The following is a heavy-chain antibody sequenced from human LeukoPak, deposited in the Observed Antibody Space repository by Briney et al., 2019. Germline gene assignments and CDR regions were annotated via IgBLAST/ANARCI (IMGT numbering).Heavy chain of an antibody. Sequence: ASVKVSCKVSGYTLTELSMHWVRQAPGKGLEWMGGFDPEDGETIYAQKFQGRVTMTTGTSTSTAYMELRSLRSDDTAVYYCVSEAPRGGDCYSGAFDIWGQGTMVTASS. CDR3: VSEAPRGGDCYSGAFDI. D-gene: IGHD2-21*01. V-gene: IGHV1-24*01. CDR2: FDPEDGET. CDR1: GYTLTELS. J-gene: IGHJ3*02.